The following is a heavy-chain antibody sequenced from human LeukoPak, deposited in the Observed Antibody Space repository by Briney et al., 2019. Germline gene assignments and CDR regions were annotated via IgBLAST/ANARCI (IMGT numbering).Heavy chain of an antibody. CDR2: ISSTSSAI. D-gene: IGHD2-2*01. J-gene: IGHJ6*02. V-gene: IGHV3-48*04. Sequence: GSLRLSCAASGFTFSSYSMNWVRQAPGKGLEWLSYISSTSSAIYYADSVKGRFTISRDNAKNSLYLQMNSLRAEDTAVYYCARDRVRYCSSTSCYGLAPEYYGMDVWGQGTTVTVSS. CDR1: GFTFSSYS. CDR3: ARDRVRYCSSTSCYGLAPEYYGMDV.